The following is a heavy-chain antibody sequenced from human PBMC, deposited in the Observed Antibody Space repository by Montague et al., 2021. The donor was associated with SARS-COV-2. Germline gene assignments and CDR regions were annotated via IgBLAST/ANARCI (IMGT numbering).Heavy chain of an antibody. D-gene: IGHD3-22*01. V-gene: IGHV4-39*07. CDR2: ICYSGMA. Sequence: SETQSFTCTVSGGSISSQTSCWGWVRLPPGKGLEWIGSICYSGMAHYTPSLKSRLIISLDTSKTHVSLKLRSVTAADTAVYYCASTVDYYAHFDSWGQGTLVSVSS. J-gene: IGHJ4*02. CDR1: GGSISSQTSC. CDR3: ASTVDYYAHFDS.